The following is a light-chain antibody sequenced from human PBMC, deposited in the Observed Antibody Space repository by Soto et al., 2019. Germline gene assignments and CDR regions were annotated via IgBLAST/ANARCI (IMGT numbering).Light chain of an antibody. J-gene: IGLJ7*01. CDR2: YDS. V-gene: IGLV3-21*04. CDR1: NIGSKS. CDR3: QVWDSSGDHAV. Sequence: SYELTQPPSVSVAPGKTARITCGGNNIGSKSVHWYQQKPGQAPVLVIYYDSDRPSGIPERFSGSNAGNTATLTISRVGAGDEADYCCQVWDSSGDHAVFGGGTQLTV.